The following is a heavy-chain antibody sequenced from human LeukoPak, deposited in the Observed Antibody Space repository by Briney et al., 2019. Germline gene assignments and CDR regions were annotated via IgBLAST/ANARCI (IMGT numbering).Heavy chain of an antibody. CDR2: IRYDGSNK. CDR3: ARDRYGSGSYYKSGQKWPHWFDP. CDR1: GFTFSSYG. V-gene: IGHV3-30*02. Sequence: GGSLRLSCAASGFTFSSYGMHWVRQAPGKGLEWVAFIRYDGSNKYYADSVKGRFTISRDNSKNTLYLQMNSLRAEDTAVYYCARDRYGSGSYYKSGQKWPHWFDPWGQGTLVTVSS. D-gene: IGHD3-10*01. J-gene: IGHJ5*02.